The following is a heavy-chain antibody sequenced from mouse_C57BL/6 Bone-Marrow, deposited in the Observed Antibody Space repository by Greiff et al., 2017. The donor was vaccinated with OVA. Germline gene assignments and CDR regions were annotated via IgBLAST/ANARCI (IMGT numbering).Heavy chain of an antibody. CDR2: ILPGSGGT. CDR1: GYTFTGYW. CDR3: ARRKGYDGGVY. D-gene: IGHD2-2*01. J-gene: IGHJ2*01. Sequence: VQLQQSGAELMKPGASVKLSCKATGYTFTGYWIEWVKQRPGHGLEWIGEILPGSGGTQYNEKFKGQATFTADTSSNTAHMQLSILAAEDSAHYYCARRKGYDGGVYWGQGTTLTVSS. V-gene: IGHV1-9*01.